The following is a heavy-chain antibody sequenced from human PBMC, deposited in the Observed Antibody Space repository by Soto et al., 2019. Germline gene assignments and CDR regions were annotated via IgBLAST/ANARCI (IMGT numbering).Heavy chain of an antibody. J-gene: IGHJ4*02. V-gene: IGHV4-39*01. D-gene: IGHD6-19*01. CDR1: GGSISSSSYY. CDR2: IYYSGST. CDR3: ARHVAGYSSGLDY. Sequence: QLQLQESGLGLVKPSETLSLTCTVSGGSISSSSYYWGWIRQPPGKGLEWIGSIYYSGSTYYNPSLKRRVTISVDTSKNQFSLKLSSVTAADTAVYYCARHVAGYSSGLDYWGQGTLVTVSS.